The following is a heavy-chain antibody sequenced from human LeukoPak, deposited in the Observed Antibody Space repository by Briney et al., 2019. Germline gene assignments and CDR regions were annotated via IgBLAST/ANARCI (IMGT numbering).Heavy chain of an antibody. D-gene: IGHD6-13*01. CDR1: GFTFSSYE. CDR2: ISSSGSTI. V-gene: IGHV3-48*03. Sequence: GGSLRLSCAASGFTFSSYEMNWVRQAPGKGLEWVSYISSSGSTIYYADSVKGRFTISRDNAKNSLYLQMNSLRAEDTAVYYCARVDGRGIAAADFDYWGQGTLVTVSS. J-gene: IGHJ4*02. CDR3: ARVDGRGIAAADFDY.